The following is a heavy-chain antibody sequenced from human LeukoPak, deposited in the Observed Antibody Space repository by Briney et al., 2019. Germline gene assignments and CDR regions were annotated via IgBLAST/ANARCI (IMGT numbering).Heavy chain of an antibody. J-gene: IGHJ4*02. D-gene: IGHD5-24*01. CDR3: ARGRRDGYSENFDY. Sequence: PGGSLRLSCAASGFTFSDYYMTWIRQAPGKGLEWVSYISSSGSTIYYADSVKGRFTISRDNAKNSLYLQMNSLRAEDTAVYYCARGRRDGYSENFDYWGQGTLVTVSS. V-gene: IGHV3-11*01. CDR2: ISSSGSTI. CDR1: GFTFSDYY.